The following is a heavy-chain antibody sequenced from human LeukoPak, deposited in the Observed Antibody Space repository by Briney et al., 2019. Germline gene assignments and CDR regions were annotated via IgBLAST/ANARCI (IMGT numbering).Heavy chain of an antibody. J-gene: IGHJ2*01. Sequence: PGGSLRLSCAASGFTFSSYWMSWVRQAPGKGLEWVSAIYSGGDTYHADSVKGRFTISRDNSKNTLALQMNSLRAEDTAVYYCARDGHRGSFDLWGRGTLVTVSS. CDR2: IYSGGDT. CDR3: ARDGHRGSFDL. CDR1: GFTFSSYW. V-gene: IGHV3-53*01.